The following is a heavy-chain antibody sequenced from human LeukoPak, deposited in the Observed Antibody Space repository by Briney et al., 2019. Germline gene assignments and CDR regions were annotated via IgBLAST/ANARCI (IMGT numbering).Heavy chain of an antibody. V-gene: IGHV1-2*02. D-gene: IGHD5-24*01. CDR2: INPNSGGT. CDR1: GYTFTGYY. J-gene: IGHJ4*02. CDR3: AIGRWLQLNVGYFDY. Sequence: ASVKVSCKASGYTFTGYYMHWVRQAPGQGLEWMGWINPNSGGTNYAQKFQGRVTMTRDTSISTAYMELSRLRSDDTAVYYCAIGRWLQLNVGYFDYWGQGTLVTVSS.